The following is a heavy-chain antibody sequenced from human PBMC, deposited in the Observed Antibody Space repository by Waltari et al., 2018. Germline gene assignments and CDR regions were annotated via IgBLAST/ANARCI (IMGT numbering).Heavy chain of an antibody. D-gene: IGHD6-19*01. J-gene: IGHJ3*02. CDR2: FDPEDGET. Sequence: QVQLVQSGAEVKKPGASVKVSCKVSGYTLTELSTPWVRQAPGKGLEWMGGFDPEDGETIYAQKFQGRVTMTEDTSTDTAYMELSSLRSEDTAVYYCATGYSSGWSDAFDIWGQGTMVTVSS. CDR3: ATGYSSGWSDAFDI. V-gene: IGHV1-24*01. CDR1: GYTLTELS.